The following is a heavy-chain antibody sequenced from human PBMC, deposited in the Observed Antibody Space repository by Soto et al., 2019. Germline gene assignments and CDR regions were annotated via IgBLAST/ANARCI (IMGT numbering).Heavy chain of an antibody. V-gene: IGHV2-5*02. Sequence: QITLKESGPTLVKPTQTLTLTCTFSGFSLYTGGVGVAWIRQPPGKALEWLALIYWDDDNLYSPSLQSRLTITKDTSKRQVVLTMTNMDPVDTATYYCTHTDSRTSLAMDYWGQGTLVTVSS. J-gene: IGHJ4*02. CDR2: IYWDDDN. D-gene: IGHD2-21*02. CDR1: GFSLYTGGVG. CDR3: THTDSRTSLAMDY.